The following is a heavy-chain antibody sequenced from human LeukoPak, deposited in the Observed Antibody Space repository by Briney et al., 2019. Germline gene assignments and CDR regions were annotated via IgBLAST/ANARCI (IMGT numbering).Heavy chain of an antibody. D-gene: IGHD6-6*01. V-gene: IGHV1-69*05. Sequence: ASVTVSCKASGGTFSSYAISWVRQAPGQGLEWMGGIIPIFGTANYAQKFQGRVTITTDESTSTAYMELSSLRSEDTAVYYCASSLYSSSFFDYWGQGTLVTVSS. CDR1: GGTFSSYA. J-gene: IGHJ4*02. CDR3: ASSLYSSSFFDY. CDR2: IIPIFGTA.